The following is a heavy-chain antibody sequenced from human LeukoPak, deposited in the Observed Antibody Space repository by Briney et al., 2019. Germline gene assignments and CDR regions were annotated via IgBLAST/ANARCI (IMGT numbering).Heavy chain of an antibody. Sequence: PGGSLRLSCAASGFSFSTYEMSWVRQTPGKGLKWVSYISTTGSTKYYTDSVKGRFTISRDNAKNSLYLQMNILRAEGTAVYYCARDRSSGWSSNWFDPWGQGTLVTVSS. CDR2: ISTTGSTK. CDR3: ARDRSSGWSSNWFDP. D-gene: IGHD6-19*01. CDR1: GFSFSTYE. V-gene: IGHV3-48*03. J-gene: IGHJ5*02.